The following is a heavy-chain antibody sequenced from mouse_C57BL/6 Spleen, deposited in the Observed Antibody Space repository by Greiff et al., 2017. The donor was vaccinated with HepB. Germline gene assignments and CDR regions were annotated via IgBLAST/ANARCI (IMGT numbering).Heavy chain of an antibody. J-gene: IGHJ1*03. CDR1: GFTFSSYG. CDR3: ARHDVITTVVEGYWYFDV. CDR2: ISSGGSYT. V-gene: IGHV5-6*01. Sequence: EVQLQESGGDLVKPGGSLKLSCAASGFTFSSYGMSWVRQTPDKRLEWVATISSGGSYTYYPDSVKGRFTISRDNAKNTLYLQMSSLKSEDTAMYYCARHDVITTVVEGYWYFDVWGTGTTVTVSS. D-gene: IGHD1-1*01.